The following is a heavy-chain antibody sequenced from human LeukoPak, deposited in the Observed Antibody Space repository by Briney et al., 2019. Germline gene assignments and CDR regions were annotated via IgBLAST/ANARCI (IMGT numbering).Heavy chain of an antibody. J-gene: IGHJ4*02. CDR1: GGSISSDGFY. CDR2: ISYSGST. CDR3: ARGPSYCDF. Sequence: SESLSLTCTVSGGSISSDGFYWSWVRQHPGKGLEWIGYISYSGSTYYNPSLKSRVSVSLDTSKSQFSLKLTSVTAADTAVYFCARGPSYCDFWGQGTLVTVSS. V-gene: IGHV4-31*03.